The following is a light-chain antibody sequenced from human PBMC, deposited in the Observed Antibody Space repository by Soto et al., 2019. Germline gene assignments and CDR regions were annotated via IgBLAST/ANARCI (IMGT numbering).Light chain of an antibody. V-gene: IGLV2-14*01. CDR3: SSYVNYNTFVI. J-gene: IGLJ2*01. Sequence: QSVLTQPASVSGSPGQSITISCTGTSRDVGGYNYVSWHQQHPGKAPKVIITEVSNRPSGVSNRFSGSKSGNTASLTISGLQADDEADYYCSSYVNYNTFVIFGGGTKLAVL. CDR1: SRDVGGYNY. CDR2: EVS.